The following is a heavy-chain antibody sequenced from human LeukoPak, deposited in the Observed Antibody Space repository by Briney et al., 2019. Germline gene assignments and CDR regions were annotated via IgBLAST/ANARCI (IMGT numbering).Heavy chain of an antibody. V-gene: IGHV4-61*01. CDR1: GGSISSGNYY. D-gene: IGHD3-22*01. J-gene: IGHJ4*02. CDR2: IYYSGST. CDR3: ARVAPDYYDSSGSVDY. Sequence: PSETLSLTCTVSGGSISSGNYYYSWIRQPPGKGLEWIGYIYYSGSTNYNPSLKSRVTISVDTSKNQFSLKLSSVTAADTAVYYCARVAPDYYDSSGSVDYWGQGTLVTVSS.